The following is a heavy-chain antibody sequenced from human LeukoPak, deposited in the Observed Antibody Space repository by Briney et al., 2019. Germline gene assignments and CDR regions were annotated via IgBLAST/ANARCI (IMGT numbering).Heavy chain of an antibody. V-gene: IGHV5-51*01. D-gene: IGHD5-12*01. Sequence: GESLKISCKGSGYRFTTYWIGWVRQLPGTGLQWMGIIYPADSDTRYSPSFQGQVTISADKSISTAYLQWSSLKASDTATYYCARQITDQSSGYDSIDYWGQGTLVTVSS. CDR2: IYPADSDT. J-gene: IGHJ4*02. CDR1: GYRFTTYW. CDR3: ARQITDQSSGYDSIDY.